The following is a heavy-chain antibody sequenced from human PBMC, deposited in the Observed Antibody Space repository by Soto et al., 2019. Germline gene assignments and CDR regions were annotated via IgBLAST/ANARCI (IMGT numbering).Heavy chain of an antibody. V-gene: IGHV3-30-3*01. CDR2: ISYDGSNK. J-gene: IGHJ4*02. D-gene: IGHD3-10*01. CDR1: GFTFSSYV. Sequence: PGGSLRLSCAASGFTFSSYVMHWVRQAPGKGLEWVAVISYDGSNKYYADSVKGRFTISRDNSKNTLYLQMNSLRAEDTAVYYCARDYVFYYGSGSAPRSAFDYWGQGTLVTVSS. CDR3: ARDYVFYYGSGSAPRSAFDY.